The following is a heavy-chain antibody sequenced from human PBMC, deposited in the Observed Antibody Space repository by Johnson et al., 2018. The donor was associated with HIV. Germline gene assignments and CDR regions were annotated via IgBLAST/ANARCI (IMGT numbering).Heavy chain of an antibody. CDR1: GFTFSSYA. Sequence: QVQLVESGGGVVQPGRSLRLSCAASGFTFSSYAMHWVRQAPGKGLEWVAVISYDGGNKYYADSVKGRFTISRDNSKNTLYLQMNSLRVEDTAVYYCARYHGQLWLLPAFDIWGQGTMVTVSS. V-gene: IGHV3-30*04. CDR3: ARYHGQLWLLPAFDI. J-gene: IGHJ3*02. D-gene: IGHD5-18*01. CDR2: ISYDGGNK.